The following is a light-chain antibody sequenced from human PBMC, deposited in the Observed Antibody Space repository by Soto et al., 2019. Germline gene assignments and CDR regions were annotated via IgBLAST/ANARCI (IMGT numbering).Light chain of an antibody. CDR3: QSYDSNNLGV. CDR2: EDN. CDR1: SGSVASYY. J-gene: IGLJ2*01. Sequence: NFMLTQPHSVSESPGKTVTISCTRSSGSVASYYVQWYQQRPGRAPTTVIYEDNQRPSGVPDRFSASIDSSSNSASLTISGLKTEDEASYYCQSYDSNNLGVFGGGTKVTVL. V-gene: IGLV6-57*04.